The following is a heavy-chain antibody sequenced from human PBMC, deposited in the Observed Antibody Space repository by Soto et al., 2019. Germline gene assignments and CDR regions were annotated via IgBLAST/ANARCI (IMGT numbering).Heavy chain of an antibody. CDR3: ATSYDTGFDP. D-gene: IGHD3-9*01. J-gene: IGHJ5*02. V-gene: IGHV1-18*04. CDR1: GYPFIKYG. Sequence: QLQLVQSAAEVKKPGASVRVSCKAYGYPFIKYGISWIRQAPEQGLEWMGWIKVDCGYTNYAQKFQGRVTMTADTSSDTAFMELRSLRLDDTAVYFCATSYDTGFDPWGQGTLVSVSS. CDR2: IKVDCGYT.